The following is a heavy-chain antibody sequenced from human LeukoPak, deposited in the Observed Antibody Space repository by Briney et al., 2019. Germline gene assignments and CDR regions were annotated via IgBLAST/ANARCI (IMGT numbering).Heavy chain of an antibody. J-gene: IGHJ4*02. D-gene: IGHD3-22*01. CDR3: AKRGVVIRVILVGFHKEAYYFDS. V-gene: IGHV3-23*01. CDR1: GITLSNYG. CDR2: ISGSGGGT. Sequence: GGSLRLSCAVSGITLSNYGMSWVRQAPGKALEWVAGISGSGGGTNYADSVKGRFTISRDNPRNTLYLQMNSLRAEDTAVYFCAKRGVVIRVILVGFHKEAYYFDSWGQGALVTVSS.